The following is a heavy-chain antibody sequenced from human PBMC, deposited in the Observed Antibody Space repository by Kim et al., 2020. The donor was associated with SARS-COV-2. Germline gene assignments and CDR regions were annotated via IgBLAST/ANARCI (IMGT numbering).Heavy chain of an antibody. Sequence: GGSLRLSCAASGFTFSSYGMHWVRQAPGKGLEWVAVIWYNGSNKYYADSVKGRFTISRDNSKNTLYLQMNSLRAEDTAVYYCARDGVVVPAAIRGPYYYY. CDR2: IWYNGSNK. J-gene: IGHJ6*01. CDR1: GFTFSSYG. D-gene: IGHD2-2*02. CDR3: ARDGVVVPAAIRGPYYYY. V-gene: IGHV3-33*01.